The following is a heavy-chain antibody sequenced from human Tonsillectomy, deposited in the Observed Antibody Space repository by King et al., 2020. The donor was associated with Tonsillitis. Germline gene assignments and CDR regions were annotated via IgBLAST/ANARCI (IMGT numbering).Heavy chain of an antibody. D-gene: IGHD3-9*01. CDR2: IYYSGST. J-gene: IGHJ3*02. CDR3: ARHRLIRYLRSAVDI. V-gene: IGHV4-39*07. Sequence: QLQESGPGLVKPSETLSLTCTVSGGSISSSSYYWGWIRQPPGKGLEWIGSIYYSGSTYYNPSLKSRVTISVDTSKNQFSLKLSSVTAADTAVYYCARHRLIRYLRSAVDIWGQGTMVTVSS. CDR1: GGSISSSSYY.